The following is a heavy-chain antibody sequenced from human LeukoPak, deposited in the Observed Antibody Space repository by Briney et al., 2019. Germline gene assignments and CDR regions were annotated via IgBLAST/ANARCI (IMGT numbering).Heavy chain of an antibody. CDR2: INHSGST. Sequence: PSETLSLTCAVYGGSFSGYYWSWIRQPPGKGLEWIGEINHSGSTNYNPSLKSRVTISVDTSKNLFSLKLSSVTAADTAVYYCARGVRGVIRYFDYWGQGTLVTVSS. J-gene: IGHJ4*02. CDR3: ARGVRGVIRYFDY. CDR1: GGSFSGYY. V-gene: IGHV4-34*01. D-gene: IGHD3-10*01.